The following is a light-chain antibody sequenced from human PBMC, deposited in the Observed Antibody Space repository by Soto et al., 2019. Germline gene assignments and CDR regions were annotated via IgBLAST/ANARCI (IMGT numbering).Light chain of an antibody. V-gene: IGKV1-5*01. CDR2: DAS. CDR1: QSISSW. CDR3: QQYNSYSYT. J-gene: IGKJ2*01. Sequence: DIQMTQSPSTLSASVGDRVTITCRASQSISSWFAWYQQKPGKAPKLLIYDASSLESGVPSRFSGSGSGTEFTLTISSLQPDDVSTYYCQQYNSYSYTLGQGTKLEIK.